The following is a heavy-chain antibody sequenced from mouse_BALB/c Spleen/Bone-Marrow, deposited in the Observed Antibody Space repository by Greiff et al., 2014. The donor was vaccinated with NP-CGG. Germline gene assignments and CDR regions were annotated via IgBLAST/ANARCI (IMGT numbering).Heavy chain of an antibody. V-gene: IGHV1S130*01. CDR3: VRGDKGDYFDY. CDR2: IHPNSGNT. Sequence: QVQLQQSGSVLVRPGASVKLSCKASGYTFTSSWMHWAKQRPGQGLEWIGEIHPNSGNTNYNEKFKGKATLTVDTSSSTVYVDLSSLTSEDSAVYYCVRGDKGDYFDYWGQGTTLTVSS. J-gene: IGHJ2*01. CDR1: GYTFTSSW.